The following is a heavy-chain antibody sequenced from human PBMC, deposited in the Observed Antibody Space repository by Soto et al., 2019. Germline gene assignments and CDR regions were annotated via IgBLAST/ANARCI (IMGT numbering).Heavy chain of an antibody. D-gene: IGHD3-16*01. V-gene: IGHV3-15*01. CDR2: IKSKTDGGTT. Sequence: EVQLVESGGGLVKPGGSLRLSCAASGFTFSNAWMSWVRQAPGKGLEWVGRIKSKTDGGTTDYAAPVKGRFTISRDDSKNTLYLQMNSLKTEDSAVYYCTTVLDYSIVHYYYGMDVWGQGTTVTVSS. J-gene: IGHJ6*02. CDR3: TTVLDYSIVHYYYGMDV. CDR1: GFTFSNAW.